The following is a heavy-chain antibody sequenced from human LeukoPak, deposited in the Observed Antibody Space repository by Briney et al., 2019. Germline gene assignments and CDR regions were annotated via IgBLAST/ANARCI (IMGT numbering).Heavy chain of an antibody. V-gene: IGHV4-59*01. D-gene: IGHD2-15*01. J-gene: IGHJ5*02. Sequence: SETLSLTCTVSGGSISSYYWTWIRQPPGKGLDWIAYIYYSGSTNYNPSLKSRVTISVDKSKNQFSLKLRSVTAADTAVYYCARGEVALNWFDPWGQGTLVTVSS. CDR3: ARGEVALNWFDP. CDR2: IYYSGST. CDR1: GGSISSYY.